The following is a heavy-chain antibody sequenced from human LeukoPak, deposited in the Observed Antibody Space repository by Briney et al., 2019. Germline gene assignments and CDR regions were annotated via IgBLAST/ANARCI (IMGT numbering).Heavy chain of an antibody. CDR1: GGSISSSSYY. D-gene: IGHD5-18*01. V-gene: IGHV4-61*05. CDR3: ARDSYSYGFI. J-gene: IGHJ4*02. Sequence: SETLSLTCTVSGGSISSSSYYWGWIRQPPGKGLEWIGYIYYSGSTNYNPSLKSRVTISVDTSKNQFSLKLSSVTAADTAVYYCARDSYSYGFIWGQGTLVTVSS. CDR2: IYYSGST.